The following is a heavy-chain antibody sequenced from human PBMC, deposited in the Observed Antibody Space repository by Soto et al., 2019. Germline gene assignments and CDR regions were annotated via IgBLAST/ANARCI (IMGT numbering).Heavy chain of an antibody. J-gene: IGHJ4*02. V-gene: IGHV4-59*01. Sequence: PSETLSLTCTVSGGSISSYYWSWIRQPPGKGLEWIGYIYYSGSTNYNPSLKSRVTISVDTSKNQFSLKLSSVTAADTAVYYCARGCSLGYCSGGSCYSASYGYMQLVYWGQGTRATV. CDR2: IYYSGST. D-gene: IGHD2-15*01. CDR3: ARGCSLGYCSGGSCYSASYGYMQLVY. CDR1: GGSISSYY.